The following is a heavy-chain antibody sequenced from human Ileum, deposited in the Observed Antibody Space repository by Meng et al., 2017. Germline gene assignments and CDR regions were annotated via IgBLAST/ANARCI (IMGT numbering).Heavy chain of an antibody. D-gene: IGHD2-21*01. V-gene: IGHV4-4*02. CDR2: FHPGSGA. Sequence: QVQPQDSGPGLVKPSGTLSLTCAVSGGSISGGTWWSWVRQPPGKGLQWIGQFHPGSGAAYNPSLETRVTISVDTSKNQFSLELTSVTAADTAVYYCAKNGAYCLESWGQGTLVTVSS. CDR1: GGSISGGTW. J-gene: IGHJ4*02. CDR3: AKNGAYCLES.